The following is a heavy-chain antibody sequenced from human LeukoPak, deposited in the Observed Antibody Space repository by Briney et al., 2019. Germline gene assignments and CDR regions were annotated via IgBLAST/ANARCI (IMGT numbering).Heavy chain of an antibody. D-gene: IGHD3-22*01. Sequence: GRSLRLSCAASGFTFSSYAMHWVRQAPGKGLEWVAVISYDGSNKYYADSVKGRFTISRDNSKNTLYLQMNSLRAEDTAVYYCARVYYYDSSGYQPVPDYWGQGTLVTVSS. V-gene: IGHV3-30-3*01. CDR3: ARVYYYDSSGYQPVPDY. CDR1: GFTFSSYA. CDR2: ISYDGSNK. J-gene: IGHJ4*02.